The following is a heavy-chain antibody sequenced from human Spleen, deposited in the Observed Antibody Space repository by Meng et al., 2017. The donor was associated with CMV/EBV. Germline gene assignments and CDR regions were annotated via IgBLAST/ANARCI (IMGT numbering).Heavy chain of an antibody. CDR3: AKEQTSSRRFLEGGPNFDL. V-gene: IGHV3-30*02. J-gene: IGHJ2*01. CDR1: GFTFSDYG. D-gene: IGHD3-3*01. Sequence: GESLKISCVASGFTFSDYGMHWVRQAPGKGLEWVAFTRFDGRFTYYPDSVKGRFTISRDNSRNTLFLQMNSLRPDDTALYYCAKEQTSSRRFLEGGPNFDLWGRGTLVTSPQ. CDR2: TRFDGRFT.